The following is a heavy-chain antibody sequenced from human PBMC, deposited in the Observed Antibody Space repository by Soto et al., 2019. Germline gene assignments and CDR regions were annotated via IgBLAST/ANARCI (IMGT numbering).Heavy chain of an antibody. V-gene: IGHV4-31*03. CDR2: IYHSGST. CDR1: GDSLTIGVHY. J-gene: IGHJ3*01. Sequence: QVRLQESGPGLVRPSQTLSLTCSVSGDSLTIGVHYWTWIRQHPGKGLEWIGYIYHSGSTYYSPSLTSRVTISVDTSENQFSLKLTAMTAADTAVYYCARVGDGFDLWGQGKMVTVSS. CDR3: ARVGDGFDL.